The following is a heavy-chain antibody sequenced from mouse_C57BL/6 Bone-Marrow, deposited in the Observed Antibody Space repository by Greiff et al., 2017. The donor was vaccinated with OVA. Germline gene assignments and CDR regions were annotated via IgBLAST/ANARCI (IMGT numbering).Heavy chain of an antibody. V-gene: IGHV1-76*01. CDR3: ARWYFDV. CDR1: GYTFTDYY. J-gene: IGHJ1*03. CDR2: IYPGSGNT. Sequence: QVQLQQSGAELVRPGASVKLSCKASGYTFTDYYINWVKQRPGQGLEWIARIYPGSGNTYYNEKFKGKATLTAEKSSSTAYMQLSSLKSEDSAVYFFARWYFDVWGTGTTVTVSS.